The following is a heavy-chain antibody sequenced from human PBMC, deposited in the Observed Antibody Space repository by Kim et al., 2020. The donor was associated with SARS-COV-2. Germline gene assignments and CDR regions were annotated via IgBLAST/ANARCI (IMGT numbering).Heavy chain of an antibody. Sequence: GGSLRLSCAASGFTFSDYYMSWIRQAPGKGLEWVSYISSSGSTIYYADSVKGRFTISRDNAKNSLYLQMNSLRAEDTAVYYCARDQHGSGRVDYYYYYGMDVWGQGTTVTVSS. J-gene: IGHJ6*02. D-gene: IGHD3-10*01. CDR3: ARDQHGSGRVDYYYYYGMDV. CDR1: GFTFSDYY. CDR2: ISSSGSTI. V-gene: IGHV3-11*01.